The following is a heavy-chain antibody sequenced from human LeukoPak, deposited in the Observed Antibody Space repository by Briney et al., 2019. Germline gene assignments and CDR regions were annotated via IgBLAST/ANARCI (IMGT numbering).Heavy chain of an antibody. CDR1: GGSISHYL. V-gene: IGHV4-59*08. J-gene: IGHJ2*01. D-gene: IGHD6-19*01. CDR3: AKTVAGYWYFDL. Sequence: SETLSLTCTVSGGSISHYLWSWIRQPPGKALEWIGYIYYSGSTNYNPSLKSRVTISVDPSKNQFSLKLNSVTAADTAVYYCAKTVAGYWYFDLWGRGTLVTVSS. CDR2: IYYSGST.